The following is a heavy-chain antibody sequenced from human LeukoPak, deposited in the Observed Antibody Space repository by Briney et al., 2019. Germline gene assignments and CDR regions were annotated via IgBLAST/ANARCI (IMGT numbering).Heavy chain of an antibody. Sequence: GGSLRLSCAASGFTFNRDWTAWVRQAPGKGLEWVANIKEDGSEKNYVNSVKGRFTISRDNAKNSLYLQMNSLRAEDTAVYYCARDWGLQYYDYWGQGTLVTVSS. CDR2: IKEDGSEK. CDR1: GFTFNRDW. J-gene: IGHJ4*02. D-gene: IGHD5-24*01. CDR3: ARDWGLQYYDY. V-gene: IGHV3-7*01.